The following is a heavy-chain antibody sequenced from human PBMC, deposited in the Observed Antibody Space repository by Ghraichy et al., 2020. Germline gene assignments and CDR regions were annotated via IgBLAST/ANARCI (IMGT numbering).Heavy chain of an antibody. J-gene: IGHJ4*02. D-gene: IGHD5-18*01. CDR3: VKFSAVGKDLDY. CDR2: TYYRSKWYN. V-gene: IGHV6-1*01. Sequence: SQTLSLTCAISGDSVSTNSAAWNWIRQSPSRGLEWLGRTYYRSKWYNEYAEFVKSRITLNPDTSKNQISLQLNSVTPEDSAVYYCVKFSAVGKDLDYWGQGTLVTVSS. CDR1: GDSVSTNSAA.